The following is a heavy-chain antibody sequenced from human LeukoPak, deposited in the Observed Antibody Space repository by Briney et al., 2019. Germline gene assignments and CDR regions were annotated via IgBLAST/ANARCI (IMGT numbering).Heavy chain of an antibody. CDR3: ARDRPFYDDYPFDY. J-gene: IGHJ4*02. CDR1: GGSISSYY. CDR2: IYYSGST. Sequence: SETLSLTSTVSGGSISSYYWSWIRQPPRKGLEWVGYIYYSGSTNYNPSLKSRVTISVDTSKNQFSLKLSSVTAADTAVYYCARDRPFYDDYPFDYWGQGTLVTVSS. V-gene: IGHV4-59*12. D-gene: IGHD4-17*01.